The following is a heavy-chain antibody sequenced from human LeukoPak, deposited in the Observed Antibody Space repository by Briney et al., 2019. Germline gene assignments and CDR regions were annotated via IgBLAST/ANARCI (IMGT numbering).Heavy chain of an antibody. D-gene: IGHD6-6*01. CDR2: IKQDGSEE. CDR1: GFTFSSYW. V-gene: IGHV3-7*05. CDR3: ARDPYSSTWSYGMDV. J-gene: IGHJ6*02. Sequence: PGGSLRLSCAASGFTFSSYWMSWVRQAPGKGLEWVGNIKQDGSEEVYVDSVKGRFTTSRDNAKNSLFLQMNTLRAEDTAVYYCARDPYSSTWSYGMDVWGQGTTVTVSS.